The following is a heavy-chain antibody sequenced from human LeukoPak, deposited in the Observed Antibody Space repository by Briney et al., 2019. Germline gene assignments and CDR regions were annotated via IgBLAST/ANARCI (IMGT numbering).Heavy chain of an antibody. J-gene: IGHJ5*02. CDR3: ARQSITIFGVPRGWFDP. Sequence: GESLKISCKGSGYSFTNYWIGWVRQMSGKGLEWMGIIYPDDSNTKYSPSFQGLVTISADKSISTAYLQWSSLEASDTAMYYCARQSITIFGVPRGWFDPWGQGTLVTVSS. V-gene: IGHV5-51*01. CDR2: IYPDDSNT. D-gene: IGHD3-3*01. CDR1: GYSFTNYW.